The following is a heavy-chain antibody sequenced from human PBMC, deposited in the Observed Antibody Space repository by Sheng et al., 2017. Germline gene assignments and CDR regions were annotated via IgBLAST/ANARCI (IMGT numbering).Heavy chain of an antibody. CDR3: ARRGSRRGYYYVGWFDP. CDR1: GGSFSGYY. CDR2: INHSGST. D-gene: IGHD3-22*01. Sequence: QVQLQQWGAGLLKPSETLSLTCAVYGGSFSGYYWSWIRQPPGKGLEWIGEINHSGSTNYNPSLKSRVTISVDTSKNQFSLKLSSVTAADTAVYYCARRGSRRGYYYVGWFDPWGQGTPGHRLL. J-gene: IGHJ5*02. V-gene: IGHV4-34*01.